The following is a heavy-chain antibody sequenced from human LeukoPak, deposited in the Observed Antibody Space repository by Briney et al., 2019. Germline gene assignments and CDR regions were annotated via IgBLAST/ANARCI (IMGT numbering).Heavy chain of an antibody. V-gene: IGHV1-69*04. CDR1: GGTFSSYA. Sequence: SVKVSCMASGGTFSSYAISWVRQAPGQGLEWMGRIIPILGIANYAQKFQGRVTITADKSTSTAYMELSSLRSEDTAVYYCARDGITGTTGLDYWGQGTLVTVSS. CDR2: IIPILGIA. J-gene: IGHJ4*02. D-gene: IGHD1-7*01. CDR3: ARDGITGTTGLDY.